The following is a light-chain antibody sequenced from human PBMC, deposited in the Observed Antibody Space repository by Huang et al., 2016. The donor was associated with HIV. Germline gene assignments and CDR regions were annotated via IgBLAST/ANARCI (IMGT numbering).Light chain of an antibody. Sequence: DIQMTQSPSTLSAFVGDRVTITCRTSHRISSWLAWYQQKPGKAPNLLNAKASNLESGVPSRFSGNGSGTEFTLTISGLQPDDLATYYCQQQWTFGQGTKVEI. CDR2: KAS. CDR3: QQQWT. V-gene: IGKV1-5*03. J-gene: IGKJ1*01. CDR1: HRISSW.